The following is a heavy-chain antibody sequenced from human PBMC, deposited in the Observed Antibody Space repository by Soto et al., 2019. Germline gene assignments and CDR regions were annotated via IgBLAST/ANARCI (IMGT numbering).Heavy chain of an antibody. V-gene: IGHV4-31*03. J-gene: IGHJ6*02. CDR3: ARDSSSGSGSRYGMDV. D-gene: IGHD6-13*01. CDR1: GGSISSGGYY. Sequence: SETLSLTCTVSGGSISSGGYYWSWIRQHPGKGREGIGYIYCSGSTYYNPSLKSRVTISVDTSKNQFSLKLSSVTAADTAVYYCARDSSSGSGSRYGMDVWGQGTTVTVPS. CDR2: IYCSGST.